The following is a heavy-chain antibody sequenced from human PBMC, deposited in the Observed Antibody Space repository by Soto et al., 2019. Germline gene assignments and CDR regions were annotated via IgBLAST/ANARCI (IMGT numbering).Heavy chain of an antibody. J-gene: IGHJ5*02. CDR2: IIPIFGTA. CDR3: AREYCSGGSCYPFDP. D-gene: IGHD2-15*01. CDR1: GGTFSSYA. Sequence: ASVKVSCKASGGTFSSYAISWVRQAPGQGLEWMGGIIPIFGTANYAQKFQGRVTITADKSTSTAYMELSSLRSEDTAVYYCAREYCSGGSCYPFDPWGQGTLVTVSS. V-gene: IGHV1-69*06.